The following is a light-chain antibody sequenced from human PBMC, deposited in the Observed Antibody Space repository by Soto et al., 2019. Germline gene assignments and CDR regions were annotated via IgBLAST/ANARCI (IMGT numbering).Light chain of an antibody. V-gene: IGKV3-15*01. CDR2: GAS. CDR3: QQSYSYPRT. Sequence: DIAMTQSPASLSVSQGDRDTLSCRASQSVSSNLAWYQQKAGKAPRLLIYGASTRDTGIPARFSGSVSGTEFTLTLSRLHPEDCATYYGQQSYSYPRTVCQGTQLEIK. J-gene: IGKJ1*01. CDR1: QSVSSN.